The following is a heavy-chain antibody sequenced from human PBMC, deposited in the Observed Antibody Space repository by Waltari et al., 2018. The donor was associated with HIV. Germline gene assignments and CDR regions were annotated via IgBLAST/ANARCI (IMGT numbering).Heavy chain of an antibody. Sequence: QAQLVPSGAEVKKPGASVRVSCKAVGYTFSNYQFNWMRQATRPGLEWMGWLSPNSGNTGTAQKFQGRLTMTRDTATGTAYLEMRARNTDDRGRYYSAGGTSGTYFDYWCQGTLVAVSS. CDR2: LSPNSGNT. CDR3: AGGTSGTYFDY. J-gene: IGHJ4*02. D-gene: IGHD5-12*01. V-gene: IGHV1-8*02. CDR1: GYTFSNYQ.